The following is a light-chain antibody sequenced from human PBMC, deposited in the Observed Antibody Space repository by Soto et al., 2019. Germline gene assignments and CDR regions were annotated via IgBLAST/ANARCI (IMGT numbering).Light chain of an antibody. V-gene: IGLV2-14*01. J-gene: IGLJ1*01. CDR1: SSDVGGYNY. CDR2: EVS. Sequence: QSVLTQPASVAGSPGHSITISCTGTSSDVGGYNYVSWYQQHPGKAPKLMIYEVSNRPSGVSNRFSGSKSGNTASLTISGLQAEDEADYYCSSYTSSSTQVFGTGTKLTVL. CDR3: SSYTSSSTQV.